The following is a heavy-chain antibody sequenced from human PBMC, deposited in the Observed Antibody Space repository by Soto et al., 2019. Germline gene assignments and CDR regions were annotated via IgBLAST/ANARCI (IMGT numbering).Heavy chain of an antibody. Sequence: QVQLQESGPGLVKPSETLSLTCTVSGGSISSYYWSWIRQPPGKGLEWIGYIYYSGSTNYNPSLTRRVTISVDTSKNQFSRKLSSVTAADTAVYYCARHREALRYFDWSGGVFDIWGQGTMVTVSS. J-gene: IGHJ3*02. CDR1: GGSISSYY. D-gene: IGHD3-9*01. CDR3: ARHREALRYFDWSGGVFDI. V-gene: IGHV4-59*08. CDR2: IYYSGST.